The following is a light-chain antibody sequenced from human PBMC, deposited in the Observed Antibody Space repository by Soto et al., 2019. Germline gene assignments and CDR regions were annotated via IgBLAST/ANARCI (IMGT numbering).Light chain of an antibody. CDR3: QQYGSSPPIT. CDR2: GAS. Sequence: EIVLTQSPGTLSLSPGERATLSCRASQSVSSSYLAWYQQKPGQAPRLRIYGASSRATGIPDRFSGSGSGTDFTLTISRLEPEDFAVYYCQQYGSSPPITFRQGTRLEIK. J-gene: IGKJ5*01. V-gene: IGKV3-20*01. CDR1: QSVSSSY.